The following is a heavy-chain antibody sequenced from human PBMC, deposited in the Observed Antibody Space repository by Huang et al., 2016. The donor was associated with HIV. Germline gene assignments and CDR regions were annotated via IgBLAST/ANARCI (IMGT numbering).Heavy chain of an antibody. CDR2: FYYSGDA. CDR3: ASGEYGKNAYDI. CDR1: GGSITSSNHY. D-gene: IGHD2-2*01. J-gene: IGHJ3*02. V-gene: IGHV4-39*01. Sequence: QLHLQQSGPGLVRPSETLSLICTVSGGSITSSNHYWGWIRQTPGKGLELIGNFYYSGDAYYTPSLKNRVSISIDTSKSQFSLRLSSVIATDTAVYYCASGEYGKNAYDIWGQGTVVTVSA.